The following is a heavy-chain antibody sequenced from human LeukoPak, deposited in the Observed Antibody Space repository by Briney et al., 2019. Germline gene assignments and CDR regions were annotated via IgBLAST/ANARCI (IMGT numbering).Heavy chain of an antibody. D-gene: IGHD3-3*01. CDR2: IYYSGST. CDR3: ARAYYDFWSGYFYYCSMDV. CDR1: GGSISSGGYY. J-gene: IGHJ6*02. V-gene: IGHV4-31*03. Sequence: SETLSLTCTVSGGSISSGGYYWSWIRQHPGKGLEWIGYIYYSGSTYYNPSLKSRVTISVDTSKNQFSLKLSSVTAADTAVYYCARAYYDFWSGYFYYCSMDVWGQGTTVTVSS.